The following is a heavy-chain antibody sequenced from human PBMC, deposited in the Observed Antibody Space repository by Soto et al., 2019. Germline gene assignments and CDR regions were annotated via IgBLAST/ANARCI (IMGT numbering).Heavy chain of an antibody. CDR3: ATYDSSDYYSGSPIGWFDP. J-gene: IGHJ5*02. D-gene: IGHD3-22*01. V-gene: IGHV4-31*03. Sequence: QVQLQESGPGLVKPSQTLSLTCTVSGGSISSGGYYWSWIRQHPGKGLEWIGYIDYSGSTYYNPSLKSRVTISVDTSKNQFSLKLSSVTAADTAVYYCATYDSSDYYSGSPIGWFDPWGQGTLVTVSS. CDR1: GGSISSGGYY. CDR2: IDYSGST.